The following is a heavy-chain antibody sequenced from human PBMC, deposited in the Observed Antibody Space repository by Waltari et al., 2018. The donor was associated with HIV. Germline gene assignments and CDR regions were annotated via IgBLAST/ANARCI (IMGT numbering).Heavy chain of an antibody. CDR1: GVPFSAYW. D-gene: IGHD6-19*01. CDR3: ATIKWLDSYALDY. Sequence: EVQLVDSGGGLVQPGGSLRLSCAAYGVPFSAYWMNWGRQAPEKGLELVAKIKLDGSEKQYVDSVRGRCTISRDNAKNSMYMQRNSLRVEDTAVYYCATIKWLDSYALDYWDLGTLVTVSS. J-gene: IGHJ4*02. V-gene: IGHV3-7*01. CDR2: IKLDGSEK.